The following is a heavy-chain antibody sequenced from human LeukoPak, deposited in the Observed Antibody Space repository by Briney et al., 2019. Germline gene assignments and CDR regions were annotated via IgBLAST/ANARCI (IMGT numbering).Heavy chain of an antibody. J-gene: IGHJ4*02. V-gene: IGHV3-74*01. CDR1: GFTLGSHW. CDR2: ISNDGSST. CDR3: ARRLLGGSGSYYFDY. D-gene: IGHD6-19*01. Sequence: GGSLRLSCAASGFTLGSHWMHWVRQAPGKGLVWVSRISNDGSSTHYADSVKGRFTISRDNAKNTLYLQMNSLRAEDTAVYYCARRLLGGSGSYYFDYWGQGPLVTVSS.